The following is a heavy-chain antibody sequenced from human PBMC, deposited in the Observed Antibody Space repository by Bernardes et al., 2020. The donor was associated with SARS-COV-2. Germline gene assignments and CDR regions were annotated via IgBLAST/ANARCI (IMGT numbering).Heavy chain of an antibody. CDR1: GFTFSSYS. J-gene: IGHJ6*02. V-gene: IGHV3-21*01. CDR2: ISSSSSYI. D-gene: IGHD2-15*01. CDR3: ARAYCSGGSCYGGYGLDV. Sequence: GGSLRLSCAASGFTFSSYSMSWVRQAPGKGLEWVSSISSSSSYIYYADSVKGRFTISRDNAKNSLYLQMNSLRGEDTAVYYCARAYCSGGSCYGGYGLDVWGQGTTVTVSS.